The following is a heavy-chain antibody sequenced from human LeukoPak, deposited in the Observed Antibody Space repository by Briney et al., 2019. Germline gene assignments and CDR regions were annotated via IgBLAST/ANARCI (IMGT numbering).Heavy chain of an antibody. CDR1: GFTFSSYA. J-gene: IGHJ6*02. Sequence: GGSLRLSCVASGFTFSSYAMHWVRQAPAKGLEWVAVISYDGSNKYYADSVKGRFTISRDNSKNTLYLQMNSLRAEDTAVYYCARDRSSGGNPPYCYGMDVWGQGTTVTVSS. CDR2: ISYDGSNK. D-gene: IGHD4-23*01. V-gene: IGHV3-30-3*01. CDR3: ARDRSSGGNPPYCYGMDV.